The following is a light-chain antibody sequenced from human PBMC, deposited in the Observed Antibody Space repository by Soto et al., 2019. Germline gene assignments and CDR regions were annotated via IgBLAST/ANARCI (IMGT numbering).Light chain of an antibody. CDR3: QQYGSSPPIT. CDR2: GAS. CDR1: PVVSSSY. J-gene: IGKJ5*01. V-gene: IGKV3-20*01. Sequence: EIVLTQCPVTLSWSPGERATLSCRASPVVSSSYFAWHQQTPGQAPRPLLYGASSRATRIPDRFSGRGSGPAFTLTISRLEPEDFAVYYCQQYGSSPPITFGQGTRLEIK.